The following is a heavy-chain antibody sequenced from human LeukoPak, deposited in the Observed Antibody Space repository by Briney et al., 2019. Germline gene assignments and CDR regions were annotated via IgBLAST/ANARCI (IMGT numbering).Heavy chain of an antibody. CDR1: GYSFTTHW. CDR3: ARHGVLVSTAIGGMDV. Sequence: GESLKISCKASGYSFTTHWIGWVRQMPGKGLEWMGIIYPGDSETRYNPSFQGQVTISADKSISTAYLQWSSLKASDTAMYYCARHGVLVSTAIGGMDVWGQGTTVTVSS. D-gene: IGHD2-2*02. CDR2: IYPGDSET. J-gene: IGHJ6*02. V-gene: IGHV5-51*01.